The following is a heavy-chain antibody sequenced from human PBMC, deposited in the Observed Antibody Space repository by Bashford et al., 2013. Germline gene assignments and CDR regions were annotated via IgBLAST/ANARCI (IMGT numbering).Heavy chain of an antibody. D-gene: IGHD3-22*01. Sequence: ASVKVSCKASGYTFTSYYMHWVRQAPGQGLEWMGIINPSGGSTTYAQKFQGSVTMTRDTSTSTVYMELSSLRSEDTAVYYCARDRNNYGNTGYFHIDYWGQGTLVTVSS. CDR3: ARDRNNYGNTGYFHIDY. CDR1: GYTFTSYY. CDR2: INPSGGST. V-gene: IGHV1-46*01. J-gene: IGHJ4*02.